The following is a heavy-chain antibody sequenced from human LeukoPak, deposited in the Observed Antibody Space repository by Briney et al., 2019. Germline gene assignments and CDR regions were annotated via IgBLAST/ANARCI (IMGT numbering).Heavy chain of an antibody. Sequence: GGSLRLSCAASGLTFSNYAMHWLRQAPGKGLEWVAGIWRDGSRKHYGDSVKGRLTISRDNSNNTLFLQMNSLRAEDTAVYYCAREASGYSRDFWGQGTLVIVSS. CDR3: AREASGYSRDF. D-gene: IGHD3-3*01. CDR2: IWRDGSRK. CDR1: GLTFSNYA. J-gene: IGHJ4*02. V-gene: IGHV3-33*08.